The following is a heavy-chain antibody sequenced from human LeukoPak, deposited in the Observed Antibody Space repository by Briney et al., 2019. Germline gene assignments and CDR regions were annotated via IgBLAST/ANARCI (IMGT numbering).Heavy chain of an antibody. D-gene: IGHD6-19*01. CDR2: ISAYNGNT. Sequence: ASVKVSCKASGYTFTSYGISWVRQAPGQGLEWMGWISAYNGNTNYAQKLQGRVTMTTYTSTSTAYMKLRSLRSDDTAVYYCARVKAGGQWLLPAYYYYMDVWGKGTTVTISS. CDR1: GYTFTSYG. CDR3: ARVKAGGQWLLPAYYYYMDV. V-gene: IGHV1-18*01. J-gene: IGHJ6*03.